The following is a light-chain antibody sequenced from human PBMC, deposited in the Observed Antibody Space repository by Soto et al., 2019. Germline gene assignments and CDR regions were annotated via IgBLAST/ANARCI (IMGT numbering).Light chain of an antibody. J-gene: IGKJ1*01. CDR2: DAS. Sequence: EILLTQSPATLSLSPGERATLSCWASQSVNRYLVWYQQKPGQAPRLLMYDASKRATGIPARFSGSGSGTDFTLTNSSREPEDFAVYYCQQRDIWPWTFGQGTKVDIK. CDR1: QSVNRY. CDR3: QQRDIWPWT. V-gene: IGKV3-11*01.